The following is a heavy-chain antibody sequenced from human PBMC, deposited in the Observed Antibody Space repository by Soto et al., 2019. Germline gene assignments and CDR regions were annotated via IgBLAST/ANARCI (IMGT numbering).Heavy chain of an antibody. CDR1: GGSISSGDYY. Sequence: PSETLSLTCTVSGGSISSGDYYWSWIRQPPGKGLEWIGYIYYSGSTYYNPSLKSRVTISVDTSKNHFSLRLSAVTATDTAVYYCARGDYYYMDVWGKGTTVTVSS. D-gene: IGHD3-16*01. J-gene: IGHJ6*03. CDR2: IYYSGST. CDR3: ARGDYYYMDV. V-gene: IGHV4-30-4*01.